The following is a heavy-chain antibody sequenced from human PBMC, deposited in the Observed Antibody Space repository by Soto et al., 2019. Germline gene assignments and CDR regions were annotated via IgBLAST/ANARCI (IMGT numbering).Heavy chain of an antibody. CDR3: ARDQVGNVGYCSSTSCYVSSNYYYYGMDV. J-gene: IGHJ6*02. CDR1: GYTLTSYY. V-gene: IGHV1-46*01. Sequence: GASVKVSCTASGYTLTSYYMHWVRQAPGQGLEWMGIINPSGGSTSYAQKFQGRVTMTRDTSTSTVYMELSSLRSEDTAVYYCARDQVGNVGYCSSTSCYVSSNYYYYGMDVWGQGTTVTVSS. CDR2: INPSGGST. D-gene: IGHD2-2*01.